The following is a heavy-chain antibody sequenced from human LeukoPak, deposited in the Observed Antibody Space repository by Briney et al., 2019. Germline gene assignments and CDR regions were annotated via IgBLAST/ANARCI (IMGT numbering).Heavy chain of an antibody. CDR3: ARDTSGYDGDYYYAMDV. CDR2: ISGSGGST. CDR1: GFTFSSYA. D-gene: IGHD5-12*01. V-gene: IGHV3-23*01. J-gene: IGHJ6*02. Sequence: GGFLRLSCAASGFTFSSYAMSWVRQAPGKGLEWVSAISGSGGSTYYADSVKGRFTISRDNAKNSLYLQMNSLRAEDTAVYYCARDTSGYDGDYYYAMDVWGQGTTVTVSS.